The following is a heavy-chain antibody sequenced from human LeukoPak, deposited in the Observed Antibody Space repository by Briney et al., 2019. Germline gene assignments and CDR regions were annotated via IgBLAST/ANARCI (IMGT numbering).Heavy chain of an antibody. Sequence: GASVKVSCKASGYTFTSYDMNWVRQAPGQGLEWMGWINTNTGNPIYAQGFTGRFVFSLDTSVSTAYLQISSLKAEGTAVYYCTRGISCSGGSCYLDYWGQGTLVTVSS. CDR2: INTNTGNP. CDR3: TRGISCSGGSCYLDY. D-gene: IGHD2-15*01. V-gene: IGHV7-4-1*02. CDR1: GYTFTSYD. J-gene: IGHJ4*02.